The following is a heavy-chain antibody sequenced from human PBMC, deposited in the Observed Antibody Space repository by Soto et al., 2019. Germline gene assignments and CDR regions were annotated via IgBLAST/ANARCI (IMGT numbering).Heavy chain of an antibody. CDR3: AKWGLSGHGMDV. CDR1: GYIFSNYG. J-gene: IGHJ6*02. V-gene: IGHV3-30*18. Sequence: QVQLVESGGGVVQPGRSLRLSCAASGYIFSNYGMHWVRQAPGKGLEGVAVTSYDGSKKYYADSVKGRFTISIDNSKNTVYLQMNSLRIEDTAVYYCAKWGLSGHGMDVWGQGTTVTVSS. CDR2: TSYDGSKK. D-gene: IGHD7-27*01.